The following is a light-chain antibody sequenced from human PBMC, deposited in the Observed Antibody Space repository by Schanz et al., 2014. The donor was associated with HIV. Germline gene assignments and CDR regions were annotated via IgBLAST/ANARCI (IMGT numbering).Light chain of an antibody. CDR2: RND. J-gene: IGLJ3*02. Sequence: QAVVTQPPSVSGAPGQRVTISCTGTSSNIGAGYDVHWYQQIPGTAPKLLIYRNDKRPSGVPDRFSGSKSGTSASLAISGLRSEDEGDYYCEVWDDSLSVGVFGGGTKLTVL. V-gene: IGLV1-40*01. CDR3: EVWDDSLSVGV. CDR1: SSNIGAGYD.